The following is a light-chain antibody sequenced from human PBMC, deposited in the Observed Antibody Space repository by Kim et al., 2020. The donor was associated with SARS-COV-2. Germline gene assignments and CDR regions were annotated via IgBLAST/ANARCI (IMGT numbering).Light chain of an antibody. J-gene: IGKJ4*01. CDR3: QQYGHSPLT. Sequence: SPRERAPLACGASQSVSSNSLAWYQQKPGQAPRLLINGASSRATGIPDRFSGSGSGTDFTLTISRLEPEDFAVYYCQQYGHSPLTFGGGTKVEIK. V-gene: IGKV3-20*01. CDR2: GAS. CDR1: QSVSSNS.